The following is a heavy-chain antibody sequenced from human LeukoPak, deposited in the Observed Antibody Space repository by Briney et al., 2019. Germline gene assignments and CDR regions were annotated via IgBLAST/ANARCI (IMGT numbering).Heavy chain of an antibody. D-gene: IGHD2-15*01. J-gene: IGHJ4*02. Sequence: GGSLTLSCAASGVTFSSYEMNWVRQAPGKGLEWVSYISRSGSTIYYADSVKGRFIIFRDNSKQTLYLQMNSHSADDAAVYYCAKDMRGWSFVNWGLRTLVTVSS. CDR1: GVTFSSYE. CDR3: AKDMRGWSFVN. CDR2: ISRSGSTI. V-gene: IGHV3-48*03.